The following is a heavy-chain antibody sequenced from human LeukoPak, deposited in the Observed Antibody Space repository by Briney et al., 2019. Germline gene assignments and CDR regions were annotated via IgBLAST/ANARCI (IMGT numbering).Heavy chain of an antibody. Sequence: HPGGSLRLSCAASGFTFSSYGMHWVRQAPGKGLEWVAVISFDGKTQYYIDSVKGRFTTSRDNSKNTLYLQMNSLRAEDTAVYYCAKEMSSSNIDHCGQGTLVTVSS. J-gene: IGHJ4*02. CDR3: AKEMSSSNIDH. CDR1: GFTFSSYG. CDR2: ISFDGKTQ. D-gene: IGHD2-2*01. V-gene: IGHV3-30*18.